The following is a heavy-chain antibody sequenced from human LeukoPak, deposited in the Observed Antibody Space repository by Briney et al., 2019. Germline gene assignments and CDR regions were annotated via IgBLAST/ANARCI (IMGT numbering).Heavy chain of an antibody. Sequence: PGGSLRLSCAGSGFIFSNYAMSWVRQAPGKGLEWVSAISGSGGTTYYADSVKGRFTISRDNSKNTLYLQMNSLRAEDTAVYYCANGDYHRFDYWGQGTLVTVSS. J-gene: IGHJ4*02. CDR1: GFIFSNYA. CDR3: ANGDYHRFDY. CDR2: ISGSGGTT. V-gene: IGHV3-23*01. D-gene: IGHD4-17*01.